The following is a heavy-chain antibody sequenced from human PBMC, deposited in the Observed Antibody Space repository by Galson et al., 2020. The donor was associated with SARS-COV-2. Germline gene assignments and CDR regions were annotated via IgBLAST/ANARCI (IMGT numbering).Heavy chain of an antibody. D-gene: IGHD1-7*01. V-gene: IGHV3-66*01. J-gene: IGHJ1*01. Sequence: QTGGSLRLSCAASGFTVSSNYMSWVRQAPGKGLEWVSVIYSGDVTYYSDSVRGIFTISRDNSKNMLYLQMNSLRAEDTAVYYCARERSRRVVATTFQSWGQGTLVTVSS. CDR3: ARERSRRVVATTFQS. CDR1: GFTVSSNY. CDR2: IYSGDVT.